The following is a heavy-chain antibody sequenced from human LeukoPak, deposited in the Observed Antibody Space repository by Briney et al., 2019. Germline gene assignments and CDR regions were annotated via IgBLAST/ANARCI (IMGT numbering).Heavy chain of an antibody. V-gene: IGHV3-7*03. CDR2: IKQDGSEK. CDR1: GFTFSSYW. J-gene: IGHJ4*02. CDR3: VRPGYSSGWYRS. Sequence: GGSLRLSCAASGFTFSSYWMSWVRQAPGKGLEWVANIKQDGSEKYYVDSVKGRFTISRDNSKNTLYLQMNSLTAEDTAVYYCVRPGYSSGWYRSWGQGTLVIVSS. D-gene: IGHD6-19*01.